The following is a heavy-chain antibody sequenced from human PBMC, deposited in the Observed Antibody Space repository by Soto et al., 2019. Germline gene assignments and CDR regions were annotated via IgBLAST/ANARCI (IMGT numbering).Heavy chain of an antibody. CDR1: GFTFSSSW. CDR2: INSDGSRT. J-gene: IGHJ4*02. CDR3: ARGPTGWYGYDY. Sequence: EVQLVESGGGLVQPGGSLRLSCAASGFTFSSSWMHWVRQAPGKGLVWVSRINSDGSRTNYADSVKGRFTISRDNAKNTLYLQMYSLRAEDTALYYCARGPTGWYGYDYWGQGTLVTVSS. D-gene: IGHD6-19*01. V-gene: IGHV3-74*01.